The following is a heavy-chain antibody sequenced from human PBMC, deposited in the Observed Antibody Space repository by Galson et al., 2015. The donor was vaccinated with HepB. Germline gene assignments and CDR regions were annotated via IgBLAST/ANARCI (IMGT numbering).Heavy chain of an antibody. CDR3: ARGPTTVSIPFWYFDL. CDR2: IIPFYGTT. CDR1: GHTFTTYS. D-gene: IGHD4-17*01. Sequence: SVKVSCKASGHTFTTYSISWVRHAPGQELEWMGGIIPFYGTTNYAQNFQGRVTITADESMSTAYIELSSLRSEDTAVYYCARGPTTVSIPFWYFDLWGRGTLVTVSS. V-gene: IGHV1-69*13. J-gene: IGHJ2*01.